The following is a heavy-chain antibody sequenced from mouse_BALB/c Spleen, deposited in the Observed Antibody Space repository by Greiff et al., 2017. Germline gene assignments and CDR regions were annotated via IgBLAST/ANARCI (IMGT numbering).Heavy chain of an antibody. CDR1: GFSLTSYD. J-gene: IGHJ4*01. Sequence: QVQLKESGPGLVAPSQSLSITCTVSGFSLTSYDISWIRQPPGKGLEWLGVIWTGGGTNYNSAFMSRLSISKDNSKSQVFLKMNSLQTDDTAIYYCVRYRYYGSSYAMDYWGQGTSVTVSS. D-gene: IGHD1-1*01. CDR3: VRYRYYGSSYAMDY. V-gene: IGHV2-9-2*01. CDR2: IWTGGGT.